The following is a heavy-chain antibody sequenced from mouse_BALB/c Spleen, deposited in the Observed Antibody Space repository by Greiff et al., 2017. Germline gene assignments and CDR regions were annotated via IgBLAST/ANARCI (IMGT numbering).Heavy chain of an antibody. CDR3: ARRGDYDGKNFDY. Sequence: VQRVESGPQLVRPGASVKISCKASGYSFTSYWMHWVKQRPGQGLEWIGMIDPSDSETRLNQKFKDKATLTVDKSSSTAYMQLSSPTSEDSAVYYCARRGDYDGKNFDYWGQGTTLTVSS. V-gene: IGHV1S126*01. D-gene: IGHD2-4*01. J-gene: IGHJ2*01. CDR2: IDPSDSET. CDR1: GYSFTSYW.